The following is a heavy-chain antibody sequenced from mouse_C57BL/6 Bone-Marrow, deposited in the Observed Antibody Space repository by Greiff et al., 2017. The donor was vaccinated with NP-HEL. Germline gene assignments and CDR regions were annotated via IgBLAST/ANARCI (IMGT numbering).Heavy chain of an antibody. J-gene: IGHJ3*01. Sequence: EVMLVESGGGLVKPGGSLKLSCAASGFTFSSYAMSWVRQTPEKRLEWVATISDGGSYTYYPDNVKGRFTISRDNAKNNLYLQMSHLKSEDTAMYYCARERDGYYDWFAYWGQGTLVTVSA. CDR2: ISDGGSYT. V-gene: IGHV5-4*01. D-gene: IGHD2-3*01. CDR3: ARERDGYYDWFAY. CDR1: GFTFSSYA.